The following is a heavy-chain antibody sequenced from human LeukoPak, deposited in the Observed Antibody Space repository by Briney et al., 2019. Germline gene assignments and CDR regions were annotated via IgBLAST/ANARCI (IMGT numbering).Heavy chain of an antibody. D-gene: IGHD6-13*01. V-gene: IGHV3-23*01. CDR2: ISGSGVST. Sequence: GGSLRLSCAASGFRFSSYAMSWVRQAPGKGLEWVSAISGSGVSTYYADSVKGRFTVSRDNSKNTLYLQMSSLRAEDTAVYYCAKDGSAAGSYWGQGTLVTVSS. CDR3: AKDGSAAGSY. J-gene: IGHJ4*02. CDR1: GFRFSSYA.